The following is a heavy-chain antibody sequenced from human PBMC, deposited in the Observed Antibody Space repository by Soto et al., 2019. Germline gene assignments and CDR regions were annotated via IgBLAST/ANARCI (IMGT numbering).Heavy chain of an antibody. Sequence: QITLKESGPTLVKPTQTLTLTCTFSGCSLSTSGVGVGWIRQPPGKALEWLALIYWDDDKRYSPSLKSRLTITKDTSKNQVVLTMTNMDPVDTATYYCAHRYYDSSGDQFDYWGQGTLVTVSS. CDR2: IYWDDDK. CDR1: GCSLSTSGVG. D-gene: IGHD3-22*01. V-gene: IGHV2-5*02. J-gene: IGHJ4*02. CDR3: AHRYYDSSGDQFDY.